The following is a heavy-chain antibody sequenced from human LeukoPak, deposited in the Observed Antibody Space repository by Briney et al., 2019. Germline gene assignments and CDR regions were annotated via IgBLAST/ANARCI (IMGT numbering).Heavy chain of an antibody. CDR2: IKSKTDGGTT. Sequence: KPGGSLRLSCAASRFTFSNAWMSWVRQAPGKGLEWVGRIKSKTDGGTTDYAAPVKGRFTISRDDSKNTLYLQMNSLKTEDTAVYYCTTDGLTYYYDSSGYYSRSYFDYWGQGTLVTVSS. V-gene: IGHV3-15*01. CDR1: RFTFSNAW. J-gene: IGHJ4*02. CDR3: TTDGLTYYYDSSGYYSRSYFDY. D-gene: IGHD3-22*01.